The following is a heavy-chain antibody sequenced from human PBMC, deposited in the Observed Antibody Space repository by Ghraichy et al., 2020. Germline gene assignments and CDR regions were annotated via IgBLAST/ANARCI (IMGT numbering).Heavy chain of an antibody. J-gene: IGHJ6*02. CDR2: INPNSGDT. CDR1: TAPVCTPY. CDR3: ARGFRFCSSSRCSYYYYYGMDV. D-gene: IGHD2-2*01. Sequence: ASVKVSCKTGTAPVCTPYTYRVLVCRRLLDERKGWINPNSGDTNYAQKFQGRVTMTRDTSISTAFMELSRLRSDDTAVYYCARGFRFCSSSRCSYYYYYGMDVWGQGTTVTVSS. V-gene: IGHV1-2*02.